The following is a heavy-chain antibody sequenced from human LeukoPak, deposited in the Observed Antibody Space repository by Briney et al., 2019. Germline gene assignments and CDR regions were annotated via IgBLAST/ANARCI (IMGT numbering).Heavy chain of an antibody. D-gene: IGHD6-6*01. CDR2: IKQEGSEK. V-gene: IGHV3-7*05. CDR1: GFTFSSYW. CDR3: ARDPYSSTWSYGMDV. Sequence: GGSLRLSCAASGFTFSSYWMSWVRQAPGKGLEWVANIKQEGSEKVYVYSVKGRFAISRDNAKNSLFLQMDALRAEDTAVYYCARDPYSSTWSYGMDVWGQGTTVSVSS. J-gene: IGHJ6*02.